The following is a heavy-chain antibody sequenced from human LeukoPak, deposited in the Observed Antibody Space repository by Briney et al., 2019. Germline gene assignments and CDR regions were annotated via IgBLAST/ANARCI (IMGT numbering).Heavy chain of an antibody. V-gene: IGHV3-33*01. CDR1: GFTFSSYG. CDR3: AGDFWSGYYTGIGFDP. D-gene: IGHD3-3*01. J-gene: IGHJ5*02. Sequence: PGRSLRLSCAASGFTFSSYGMHWVRQAPGKGLEWVAVIWYDGSNKYYADYVKGRFTISRENSKNTLYLQMNSLRAEDTAVYYCAGDFWSGYYTGIGFDPWGQGTLVTVSS. CDR2: IWYDGSNK.